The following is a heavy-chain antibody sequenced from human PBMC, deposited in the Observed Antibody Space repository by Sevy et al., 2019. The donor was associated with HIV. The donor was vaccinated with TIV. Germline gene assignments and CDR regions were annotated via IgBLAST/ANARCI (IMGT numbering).Heavy chain of an antibody. D-gene: IGHD3-16*01. J-gene: IGHJ3*02. CDR2: IRGGGSRS. CDR3: GKFFYGRGNYNDGFEI. CDR1: GFTFSIYA. V-gene: IGHV3-23*01. Sequence: GGSLRLSCAASGFTFSIYAMSWVRQAPGKGLEWVSSIRGGGSRSYVADSLKGRFTIARDNSTNTVSLQINSLRAEDTAVYYCGKFFYGRGNYNDGFEIWGQGTMVTVSS.